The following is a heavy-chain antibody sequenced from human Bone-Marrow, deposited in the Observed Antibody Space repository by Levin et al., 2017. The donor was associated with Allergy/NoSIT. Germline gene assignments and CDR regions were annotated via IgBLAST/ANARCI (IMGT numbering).Heavy chain of an antibody. Sequence: SQTLSLTCTFSGGSISSYYWSWIRQPPGKGLEWIGYIYYSGSTNYNPSLKSRVTISVDTSKNQFSLKLSSVTAADTEVYYGAGGSEWELPEHPHLDNWGQGTLVTVSS. D-gene: IGHD1-26*01. CDR2: IYYSGST. V-gene: IGHV4-59*01. J-gene: IGHJ4*02. CDR3: AGGSEWELPEHPHLDN. CDR1: GGSISSYY.